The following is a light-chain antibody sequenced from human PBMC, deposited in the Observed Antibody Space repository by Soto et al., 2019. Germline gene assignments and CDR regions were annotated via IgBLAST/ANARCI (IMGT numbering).Light chain of an antibody. V-gene: IGKV1-39*01. Sequence: DLQMTQSPSSLSASVRDSVTITCRASQNIRNYLNWYQQKPGRAPKILIYAASSLQSGVPSRFSGGGSGTDFTLTITSLQPEDFATYYCQQSYSTPWTFGQGTKVEIK. CDR3: QQSYSTPWT. CDR1: QNIRNY. J-gene: IGKJ1*01. CDR2: AAS.